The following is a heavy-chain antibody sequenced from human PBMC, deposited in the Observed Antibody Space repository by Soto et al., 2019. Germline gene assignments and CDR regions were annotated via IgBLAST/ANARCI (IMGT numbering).Heavy chain of an antibody. CDR3: ATAYPGIAVAGTYYYGMDV. Sequence: GGSLRLSCAASGFTFSSYAMSWVRQAPGKGLEWVSAISGSGGSTYYADSVKGRFTISRDNSKNTLYLQMNSLRAEDTVVYYCATAYPGIAVAGTYYYGMDVWGQGTTVTVSS. J-gene: IGHJ6*02. D-gene: IGHD6-19*01. CDR1: GFTFSSYA. V-gene: IGHV3-23*01. CDR2: ISGSGGST.